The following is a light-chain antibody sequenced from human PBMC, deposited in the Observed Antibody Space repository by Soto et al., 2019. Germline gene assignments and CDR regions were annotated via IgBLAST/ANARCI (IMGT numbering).Light chain of an antibody. CDR1: QSVSSNY. Sequence: EIVLTQSPGTLSLSPGERATLSCRASQSVSSNYLAWYQQKPGQAPRLLIYGASSRATGIPDRFSGSGSATDFTLTINSLQSEDFAVYYCQPYNNWPLTFGGGTKVDIK. CDR2: GAS. J-gene: IGKJ4*01. CDR3: QPYNNWPLT. V-gene: IGKV3-20*01.